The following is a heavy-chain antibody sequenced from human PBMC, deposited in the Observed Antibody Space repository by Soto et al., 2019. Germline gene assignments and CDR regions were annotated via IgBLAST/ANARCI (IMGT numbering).Heavy chain of an antibody. CDR3: ARQIYDSDTGPNFQYYFDS. CDR2: IYPSDSQT. V-gene: IGHV5-10-1*03. D-gene: IGHD3-22*01. CDR1: GYSFAGYW. J-gene: IGHJ4*02. Sequence: EVRLEQSGAEVKKSGESLTISCKGSGYSFAGYWITWVRQMPGKGLEWMGRIYPSDSQTYYSPSFRGHVTISAAKSITTVFLQWSSLRASDTAMYYCARQIYDSDTGPNFQYYFDSWGQGTLVTVSS.